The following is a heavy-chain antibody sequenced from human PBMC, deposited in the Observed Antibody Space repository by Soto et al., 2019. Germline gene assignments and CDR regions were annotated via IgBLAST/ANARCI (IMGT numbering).Heavy chain of an antibody. J-gene: IGHJ5*01. CDR2: IYINGRT. CDR1: GGSMTSYY. D-gene: IGHD3-10*01. CDR3: ARENGAYGFDS. Sequence: SETLSLTCTVSGGSMTSYYWSCIRQPAGKGLEWIGRIYINGRTNYNPSLRSRVTMSVDASKSQVSLELTSLTAADTAVYFCARENGAYGFDSWGQGTLVTVSS. V-gene: IGHV4-4*07.